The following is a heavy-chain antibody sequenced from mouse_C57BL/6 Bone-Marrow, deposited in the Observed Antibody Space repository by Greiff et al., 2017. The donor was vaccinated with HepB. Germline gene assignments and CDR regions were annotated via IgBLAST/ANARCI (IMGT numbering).Heavy chain of an antibody. J-gene: IGHJ3*01. D-gene: IGHD2-4*01. CDR3: ARRFYYDYAWCAY. CDR1: GYTFTSYW. CDR2: IYPGSGST. Sequence: QVQLQQPGAELVKPGASVKMSCKASGYTFTSYWITWVKQRPGQGLEWSGDIYPGSGSTNYNEKFKSKATLTVDTSSSTAYMQLSSLTSEDSAVYYCARRFYYDYAWCAYWGQGTLVTVSA. V-gene: IGHV1-55*01.